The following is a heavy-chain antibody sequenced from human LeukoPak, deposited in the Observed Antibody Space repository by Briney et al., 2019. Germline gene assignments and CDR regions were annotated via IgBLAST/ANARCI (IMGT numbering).Heavy chain of an antibody. D-gene: IGHD3-22*01. CDR3: ARVGYYYDSSGTSWAFDI. Sequence: SETLSLTCTVSGGSISSGGYYWSWIRQHPGKGLEWIGYIYYSGSTYYNPSLKSRVTISVDTSKNQFSLKLSSVTAADTAVYYCARVGYYYDSSGTSWAFDIWGQGTMVTVSS. CDR1: GGSISSGGYY. CDR2: IYYSGST. J-gene: IGHJ3*02. V-gene: IGHV4-31*03.